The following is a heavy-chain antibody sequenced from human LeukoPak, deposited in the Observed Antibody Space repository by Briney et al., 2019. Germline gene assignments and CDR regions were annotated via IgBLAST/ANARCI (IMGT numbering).Heavy chain of an antibody. Sequence: GASVKVSCKASGGTFSSYAISWVRQAPGQGPEWMGGIIPIFGTANYAQKFQGRVTITADESTSTAYMELSSLRSEDTAVYYCARGARYCSGGSCYASRPYYYYYYGMDVWGQGTTVTVSS. CDR1: GGTFSSYA. D-gene: IGHD2-15*01. J-gene: IGHJ6*02. CDR3: ARGARYCSGGSCYASRPYYYYYYGMDV. V-gene: IGHV1-69*13. CDR2: IIPIFGTA.